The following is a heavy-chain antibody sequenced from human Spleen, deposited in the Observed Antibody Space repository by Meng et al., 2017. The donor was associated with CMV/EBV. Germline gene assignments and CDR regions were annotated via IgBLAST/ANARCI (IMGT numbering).Heavy chain of an antibody. CDR1: GGSFSGYY. Sequence: TLSLPCSVYGGSFSGYYWSWIRQPPGKGLEWIGEINHSGSTNYNPSLKSRVTISVDTSKNQFSLKLSSVTAADTAVYYCARSRTLDYWGQGTLVTVSS. V-gene: IGHV4-34*01. CDR3: ARSRTLDY. CDR2: INHSGST. J-gene: IGHJ4*02.